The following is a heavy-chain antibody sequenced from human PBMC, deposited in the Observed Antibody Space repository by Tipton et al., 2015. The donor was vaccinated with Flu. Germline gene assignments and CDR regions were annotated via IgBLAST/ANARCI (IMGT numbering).Heavy chain of an antibody. J-gene: IGHJ4*02. CDR2: INHSGST. D-gene: IGHD3-22*01. CDR3: ARGGPVTMIVVVITARPYDY. Sequence: GLVKPSETLSLTCAVYGGSFSGYYWSWIRQPPGKGLEWIGEINHSGSTNYNPSLKSRVTISVDTSKNQFSLKLSSVTAADTAVYYCARGGPVTMIVVVITARPYDYWGQGTLVTVSS. V-gene: IGHV4-34*01. CDR1: GGSFSGYY.